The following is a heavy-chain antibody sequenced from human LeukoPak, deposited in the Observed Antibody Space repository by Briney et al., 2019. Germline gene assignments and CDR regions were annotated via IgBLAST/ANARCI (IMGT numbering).Heavy chain of an antibody. CDR3: AKDGDSSGYYWDS. CDR2: ITSSGSNT. J-gene: IGHJ4*02. D-gene: IGHD3-22*01. Sequence: PSGGSLRLSCAASGFTFSTYAMSWVRQAPGKGLEWVSLITSSGSNTYYADSVKGRFTISRDNSKSTLYLQMNSLRAEDTAVYFCAKDGDSSGYYWDSWGQGTLVTVSS. V-gene: IGHV3-23*01. CDR1: GFTFSTYA.